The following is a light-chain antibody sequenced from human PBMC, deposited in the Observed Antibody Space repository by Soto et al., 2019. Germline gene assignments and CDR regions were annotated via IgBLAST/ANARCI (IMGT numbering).Light chain of an antibody. CDR2: SNN. CDR3: QSFDSSLSGWV. J-gene: IGLJ3*02. Sequence: QSVLTQPPSVSGAPGQRVTMSCTGSSSNTGAGYDVHWYQQLPGTAPKLLIYSNNNRPSGVPDQFSGSKSGTSASLAITGLQAEDEADYYCQSFDSSLSGWVFGGGTKLTVL. V-gene: IGLV1-40*01. CDR1: SSNTGAGYD.